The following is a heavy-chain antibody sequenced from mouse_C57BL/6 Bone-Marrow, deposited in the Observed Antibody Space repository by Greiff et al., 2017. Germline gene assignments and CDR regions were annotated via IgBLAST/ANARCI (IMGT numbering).Heavy chain of an antibody. CDR3: VIYYYGAFDV. J-gene: IGHJ1*03. CDR1: GYTFTSYW. D-gene: IGHD1-1*01. Sequence: QVQLQQPGAELVKPGASVKLSCKASGYTFTSYWMHRVKQRPGQGLEWIGMIHPNSGSTNYNEKFKSKATLTVDKSSSTAYMQLSSLTSEDSAVYYCVIYYYGAFDVWGTGTTVTVSS. V-gene: IGHV1-64*01. CDR2: IHPNSGST.